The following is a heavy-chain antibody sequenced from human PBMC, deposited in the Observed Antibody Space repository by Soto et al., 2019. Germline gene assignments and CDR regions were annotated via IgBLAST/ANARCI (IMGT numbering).Heavy chain of an antibody. D-gene: IGHD3-22*01. J-gene: IGHJ6*02. V-gene: IGHV1-69*06. CDR2: IIPIFGTI. Sequence: QVQLVQSGAEVRKPGSSVTVSCTASGGTFSSYAISWVRQAPGQGLEWMGGIIPIFGTINYAQEIQGRITITADKSTSTAYMELSSLRPEDTAVYYCARGGVVITGYGMDVWGQGTTVTVSS. CDR3: ARGGVVITGYGMDV. CDR1: GGTFSSYA.